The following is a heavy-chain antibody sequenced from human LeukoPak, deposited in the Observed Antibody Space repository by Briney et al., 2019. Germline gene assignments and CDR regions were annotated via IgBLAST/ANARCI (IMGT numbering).Heavy chain of an antibody. Sequence: PSETLSLTCAVYGGSFSGYYWSWIRQPPGKGLEWIGEINDSGSTNYNPSLKSRVTISVDTSKNQFSLKLSSVTAADTAVYYCARGLGARDYWGQGTLVTVSS. CDR2: INDSGST. CDR3: ARGLGARDY. D-gene: IGHD1-26*01. J-gene: IGHJ4*02. V-gene: IGHV4-34*01. CDR1: GGSFSGYY.